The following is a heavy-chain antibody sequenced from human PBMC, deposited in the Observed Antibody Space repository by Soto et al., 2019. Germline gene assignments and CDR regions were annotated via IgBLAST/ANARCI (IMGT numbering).Heavy chain of an antibody. D-gene: IGHD6-13*01. Sequence: GGSLRLSCAASGFTFSSYAMSWVRQAPGKGLEWVSAISGSGGSTYYADSVKGRFTISRDNSKNTLYLQMNSLRAEDTAVYYCAKEIDSSSWYSSPIDYWGQGTLVTVSS. CDR1: GFTFSSYA. V-gene: IGHV3-23*01. CDR2: ISGSGGST. J-gene: IGHJ4*02. CDR3: AKEIDSSSWYSSPIDY.